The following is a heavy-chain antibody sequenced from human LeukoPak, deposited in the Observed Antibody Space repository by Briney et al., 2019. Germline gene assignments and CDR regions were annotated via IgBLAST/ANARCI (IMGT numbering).Heavy chain of an antibody. J-gene: IGHJ6*02. Sequence: ASVKVSCKASGYTFTSYGISWVRQAPGQGLEWMGWISAYNGNTNYAQKLQGRVTMTTDTSTSTAYMELRSPRSDDTAVYYCARDLSGGGSYSYGLFYYYGMDVWGQGTTVTVSS. CDR1: GYTFTSYG. CDR3: ARDLSGGGSYSYGLFYYYGMDV. V-gene: IGHV1-18*01. CDR2: ISAYNGNT. D-gene: IGHD5-18*01.